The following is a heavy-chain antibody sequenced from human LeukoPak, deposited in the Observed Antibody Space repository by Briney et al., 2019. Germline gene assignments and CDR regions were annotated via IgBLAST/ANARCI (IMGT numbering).Heavy chain of an antibody. Sequence: PGGSLRLSCAASGFTFSSYAMSWVRQAPGKGLEWVSVIYSGGSTYYADSVKGRFTISRDNSKNTLYLQMNSLRAEDTAVYYCARDAPGQWLAFDYWGQGTLVTVSS. CDR2: IYSGGST. CDR3: ARDAPGQWLAFDY. CDR1: GFTFSSYA. D-gene: IGHD6-19*01. V-gene: IGHV3-53*01. J-gene: IGHJ4*02.